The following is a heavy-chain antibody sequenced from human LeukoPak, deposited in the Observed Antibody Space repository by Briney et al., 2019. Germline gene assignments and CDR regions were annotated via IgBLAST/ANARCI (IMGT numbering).Heavy chain of an antibody. CDR1: GFPFDRYW. CDR2: IKHDGSEK. V-gene: IGHV3-7*01. J-gene: IGHJ4*02. Sequence: GGSLRLSCVASGFPFDRYWMSWGRQAPGKGLEWVANIKHDGSEKNFVDSVECRFTISRDNAENSLFLQMNSLRADDTAVYFCARQPIYEAYFDFWGQGTLVTVSS. CDR3: ARQPIYEAYFDF. D-gene: IGHD3-16*01.